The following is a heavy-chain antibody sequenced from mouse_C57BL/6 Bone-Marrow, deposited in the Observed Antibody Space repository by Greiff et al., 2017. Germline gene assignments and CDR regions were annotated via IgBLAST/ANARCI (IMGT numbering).Heavy chain of an antibody. D-gene: IGHD1-1*01. CDR1: GFTFSDFY. J-gene: IGHJ1*03. Sequence: EVKLVESGGGLVQSGRSLRLSCATSGFTFSDFYMEWVRQAPGKGLEWIAASRNKANDYTTEYSASVKGRFIVSRDTSQSILYLQMNALRAEDTAIYYCARVYYYGSSHWYFDVWGTGTTVTVSS. CDR2: SRNKANDYTT. CDR3: ARVYYYGSSHWYFDV. V-gene: IGHV7-1*01.